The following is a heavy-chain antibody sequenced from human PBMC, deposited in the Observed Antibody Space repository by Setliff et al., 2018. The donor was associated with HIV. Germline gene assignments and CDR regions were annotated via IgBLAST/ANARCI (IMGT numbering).Heavy chain of an antibody. Sequence: LRLSCAVSGFNVTDNYMTWVRQAPGKGLEWVSILHRDGGTYSADSVKGRFTISRDNSKNTLYLRMSNLRVDDTAVYYCARLNFWSVLYNWPDPWGQGTLVTVSS. D-gene: IGHD3-3*01. J-gene: IGHJ5*02. CDR1: GFNVTDNY. CDR2: LHRDGGT. CDR3: ARLNFWSVLYNWPDP. V-gene: IGHV3-53*01.